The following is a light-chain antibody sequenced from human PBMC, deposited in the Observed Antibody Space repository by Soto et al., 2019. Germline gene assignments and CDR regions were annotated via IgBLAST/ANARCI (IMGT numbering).Light chain of an antibody. Sequence: IMMTQSPATLSVSPGERVILSCRASQSIATKLAWYQQKPGQAPRLLIQTASTRATGIPARFSGSGSGTDFTLTISSRQAEDSAVYYCQQYKDWYTFGQGTKVEIK. CDR1: QSIATK. CDR3: QQYKDWYT. CDR2: TAS. J-gene: IGKJ2*01. V-gene: IGKV3D-15*01.